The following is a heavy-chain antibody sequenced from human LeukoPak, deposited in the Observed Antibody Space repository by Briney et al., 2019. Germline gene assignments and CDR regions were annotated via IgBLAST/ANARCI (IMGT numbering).Heavy chain of an antibody. V-gene: IGHV3-11*04. CDR3: ARDLGTLYCSSTSCPYGY. J-gene: IGHJ4*02. D-gene: IGHD2-2*01. CDR1: GFTFTDYY. CDR2: IRSSSSTI. Sequence: KSGGSLRLSCAASGFTFTDYYISWVRQAPGKGLEWVSYIRSSSSTIYYADSVKGRFTISRDNAKNSLYLQINSLRADDTAVYYCARDLGTLYCSSTSCPYGYWGQGTLVTVSS.